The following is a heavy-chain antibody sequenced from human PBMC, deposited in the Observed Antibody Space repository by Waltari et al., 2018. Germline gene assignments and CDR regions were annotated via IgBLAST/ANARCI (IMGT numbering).Heavy chain of an antibody. V-gene: IGHV1-69-2*01. CDR1: GYTFTDYY. CDR3: ATDRWYCSGGSCSNYYYYYMDV. D-gene: IGHD2-15*01. CDR2: VDPEDGET. Sequence: EVQLVQSGAEVKKPGATVKISCKASGYTFTDYYMHWVQQAPGKGLEWMGRVDPEDGETIYAEKFQGRVTITADTSTDTAYMELSSLRSEDTAVYYCATDRWYCSGGSCSNYYYYYMDVWGKGTTVTVSS. J-gene: IGHJ6*03.